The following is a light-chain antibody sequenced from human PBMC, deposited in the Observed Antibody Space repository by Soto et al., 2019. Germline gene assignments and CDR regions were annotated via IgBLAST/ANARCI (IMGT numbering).Light chain of an antibody. CDR3: SSYTSTNHVV. V-gene: IGLV2-14*01. Sequence: QPVLTQPASVSGSPGQSITISCTGTSSDVGGYNYVSWYQQHPGKAPKLVIYEVTKRPSRVSNRFSGSKSGNTASLTISGLQAEDETDYYCSSYTSTNHVVFGGGTKLTVL. CDR2: EVT. J-gene: IGLJ2*01. CDR1: SSDVGGYNY.